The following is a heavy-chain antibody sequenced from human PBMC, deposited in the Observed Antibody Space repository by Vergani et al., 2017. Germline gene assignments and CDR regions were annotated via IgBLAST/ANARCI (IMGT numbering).Heavy chain of an antibody. V-gene: IGHV4-38-2*01. CDR2: IYHSGCT. CDR3: TRQPQEGASGPPSVPT. D-gene: IGHD5-12*01. J-gene: IGHJ4*02. Sequence: QVQLQESGPGLVEPSETLSLTCAVSGYSIRNGYYWGWIRQPPGKGLEGIGSIYHSGCTHYTPSLKSRVTISVDTSKNDFSLKVTPVTAADTAVSYCTRQPQEGASGPPSVPTWGQGILVTVSS. CDR1: GYSIRNGYY.